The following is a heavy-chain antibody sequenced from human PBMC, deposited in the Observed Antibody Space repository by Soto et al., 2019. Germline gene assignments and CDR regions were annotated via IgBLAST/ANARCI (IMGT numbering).Heavy chain of an antibody. CDR2: VSYSGST. Sequence: SETLSLTCAVSGGSISSGGYSLSWIRQPPGKGLEWIGYVSYSGSTDYHPSLKSRVTISIDTSKNQFSLKLSSVTAADTAVYYCARLVLSYYYYGMDVWGQGTTVTVSS. CDR3: ARLVLSYYYYGMDV. D-gene: IGHD3-22*01. J-gene: IGHJ6*02. CDR1: GGSISSGGYS. V-gene: IGHV4-61*08.